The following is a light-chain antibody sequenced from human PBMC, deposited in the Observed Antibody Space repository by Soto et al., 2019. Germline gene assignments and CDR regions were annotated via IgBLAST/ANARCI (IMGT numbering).Light chain of an antibody. J-gene: IGKJ1*01. CDR1: QSISSS. Sequence: DIQMTQSPSTLSASVGDRVTITCRASQSISSSLAWYQQKPGKAPKLLIYDASNLESGVPSRFSGSGFGTEFTLTISSLQPEDFATYYCLQHRSYSWTFGQGTKVDI. CDR2: DAS. V-gene: IGKV1-5*01. CDR3: LQHRSYSWT.